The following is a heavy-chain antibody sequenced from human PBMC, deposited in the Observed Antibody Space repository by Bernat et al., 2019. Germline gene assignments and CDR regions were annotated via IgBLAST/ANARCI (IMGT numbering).Heavy chain of an antibody. J-gene: IGHJ4*02. CDR1: GNSISSGSHY. CDR2: IYYTGST. CDR3: ARQIVGAHDF. V-gene: IGHV4-39*01. Sequence: QLQLQESGPGLVRPSETLSLTCSVSGNSISSGSHYWGWFRQPPGKGLEYIGTIYYTGSTYYNPSLRSRVTISMAPSTIHFSLKLSSVPAADTAVYYCARQIVGAHDFWGQGTLVTVSS. D-gene: IGHD1-26*01.